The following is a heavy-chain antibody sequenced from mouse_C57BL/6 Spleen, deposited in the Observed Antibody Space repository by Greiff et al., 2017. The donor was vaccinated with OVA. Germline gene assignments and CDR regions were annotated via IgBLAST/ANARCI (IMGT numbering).Heavy chain of an antibody. CDR2: IDPSDSYT. CDR3: ARKENFWFAY. CDR1: GYTFTSYW. Sequence: VQLQQPGAELVMPGASVKLSCKASGYTFTSYWMHWVKQRPGQGLEWIGEIDPSDSYTNYNQKFKGKSTLTVDKSSSTAYMQLSSLTSEDSAVYYCARKENFWFAYWGQGTLVTVSA. J-gene: IGHJ3*01. V-gene: IGHV1-69*01.